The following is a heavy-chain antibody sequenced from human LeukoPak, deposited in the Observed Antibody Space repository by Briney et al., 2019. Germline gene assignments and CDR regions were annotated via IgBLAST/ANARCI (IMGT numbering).Heavy chain of an antibody. CDR2: ISYDGSNK. J-gene: IGHJ3*02. Sequence: GGSLRLSYAASGFTFSSYAMHWVRQAPGKGLEWVAVISYDGSNKYYADSVKGRFTISRDNSKNTLYLQMNSLRAEDTAVYYCARGLLSITIFSPDAFDIWGQGTMVTVSS. V-gene: IGHV3-30-3*01. CDR3: ARGLLSITIFSPDAFDI. D-gene: IGHD3-9*01. CDR1: GFTFSSYA.